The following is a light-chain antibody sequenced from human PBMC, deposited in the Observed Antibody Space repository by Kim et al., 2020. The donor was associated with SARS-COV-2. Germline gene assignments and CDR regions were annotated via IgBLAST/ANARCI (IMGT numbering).Light chain of an antibody. CDR3: QSDGSRMSVV. V-gene: IGLV1-40*01. J-gene: IGLJ3*02. CDR1: SSNIGESHD. CDR2: DSR. Sequence: GQRVTISCTGSSSNIGESHDVRCYQHLPGAPPNLLICDSRKRPSGVPGRFSGYKSGTAASLASSGLPADEEADYCGQSDGSRMSVVFGGGTKLTVL.